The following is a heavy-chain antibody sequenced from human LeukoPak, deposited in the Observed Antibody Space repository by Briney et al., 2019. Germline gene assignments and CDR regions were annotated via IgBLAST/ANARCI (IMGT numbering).Heavy chain of an antibody. CDR2: IRYDGSNK. CDR1: GFTFSSYG. Sequence: PGGSLRLSCAASGFTFSSYGMHWVRQAPGKGLEWVAFIRYDGSNKYYADSVKGRFTISRDNSKNTLYLQMNSLRGEDTAVYYCAKDNRPSFGMIITYYFDYWGQGTLVTVSS. V-gene: IGHV3-30*02. CDR3: AKDNRPSFGMIITYYFDY. D-gene: IGHD3-3*01. J-gene: IGHJ4*02.